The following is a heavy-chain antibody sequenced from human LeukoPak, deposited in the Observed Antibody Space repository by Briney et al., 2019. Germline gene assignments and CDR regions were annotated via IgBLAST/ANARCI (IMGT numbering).Heavy chain of an antibody. CDR2: ISGSADTA. V-gene: IGHV3-48*03. CDR1: GFTFSTYE. D-gene: IGHD2-8*01. CDR3: TRVGQSYSTSGQALDH. J-gene: IGHJ4*02. Sequence: GGSLRLSCAASGFTFSTYESNWVRQAPGKGLEWISYISGSADTAYYADSVKGRFTMSRDNARNSLYLQMNSLGAEDTAVYYCTRVGQSYSTSGQALDHWGQGTLVTVSS.